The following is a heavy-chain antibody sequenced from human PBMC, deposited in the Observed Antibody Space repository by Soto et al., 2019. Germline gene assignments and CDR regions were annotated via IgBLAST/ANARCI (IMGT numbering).Heavy chain of an antibody. CDR1: GFSFSSYW. V-gene: IGHV3-74*01. D-gene: IGHD3-10*01. J-gene: IGHJ5*02. Sequence: GGSLRLSCAASGFSFSSYWMHWVRQAPGKGLVWVSGINIDGSISDYADSVKGRFTISRDNAKNTLYLQMNSLGAEDTGLYYCASGADYNTNYIPFDPWGQGTLVTVLL. CDR2: INIDGSIS. CDR3: ASGADYNTNYIPFDP.